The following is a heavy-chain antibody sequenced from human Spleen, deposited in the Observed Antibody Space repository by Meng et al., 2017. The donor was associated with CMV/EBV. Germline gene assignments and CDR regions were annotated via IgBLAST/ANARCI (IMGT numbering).Heavy chain of an antibody. CDR1: SISSTIFY. D-gene: IGHD1-14*01. CDR3: ARHRTGTYPTNYFDY. V-gene: IGHV4-39*01. Sequence: SISSTIFYYGWIRQPPGKGLEWIGSISYSGSTYYNPSLKSRVTISVHTSKNQFSLKLSSVTAADTAVFYCARHRTGTYPTNYFDYWGQGTLVTVSS. CDR2: ISYSGST. J-gene: IGHJ4*02.